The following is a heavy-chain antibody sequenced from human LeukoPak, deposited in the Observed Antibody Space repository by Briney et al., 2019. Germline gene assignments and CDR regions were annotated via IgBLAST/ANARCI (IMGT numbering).Heavy chain of an antibody. CDR3: ARLYISSSGGDY. Sequence: GESLKISCKGSGYTFTNYWIGWVRQMSGKGLEWMGIIYPGNSETRYCPSFQGQVTISADKSINTAYLQWSSLKASGTAIYYCARLYISSSGGDYWGQGTLVTVSS. D-gene: IGHD3-3*02. J-gene: IGHJ4*02. CDR1: GYTFTNYW. V-gene: IGHV5-51*01. CDR2: IYPGNSET.